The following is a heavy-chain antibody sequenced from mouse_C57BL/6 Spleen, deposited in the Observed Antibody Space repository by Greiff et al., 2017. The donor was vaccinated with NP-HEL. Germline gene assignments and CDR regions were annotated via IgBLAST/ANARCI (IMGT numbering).Heavy chain of an antibody. CDR2: ISSGSSTI. D-gene: IGHD1-1*01. CDR1: GFTFSDYG. Sequence: EVKLVESGGGLVKPGGSLKLSCAASGFTFSDYGMHWVRQAPEKGLEWVAYISSGSSTIYYADTVKGRFTISRDNAKNTLFLQMTSLRSEDTAMYYCARGCSSYNYYAMDYWGQGTSVTVSS. J-gene: IGHJ4*01. V-gene: IGHV5-17*01. CDR3: ARGCSSYNYYAMDY.